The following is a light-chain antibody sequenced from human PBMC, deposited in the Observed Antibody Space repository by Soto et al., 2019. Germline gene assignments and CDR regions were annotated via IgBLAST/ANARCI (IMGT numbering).Light chain of an antibody. J-gene: IGLJ2*01. CDR1: SNDVGGYNY. CDR3: CSYEKVV. Sequence: QSVLTQPRSVSGSPGQSVTISCTGTSNDVGGYNYVSWYQQHPGKAPKLMIYDVSKRPSGVPDRFSGSKSGNTASLTISGLQAEDEADYYCCSYEKVVLGGGTKLTVL. V-gene: IGLV2-11*01. CDR2: DVS.